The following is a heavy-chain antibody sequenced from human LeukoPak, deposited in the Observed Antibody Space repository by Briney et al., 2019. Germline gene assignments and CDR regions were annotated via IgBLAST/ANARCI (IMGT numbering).Heavy chain of an antibody. Sequence: ASVKVSCKASGNTFTDSYIHWVRQAPGQGLECVGRINPNSGGTNYAQKFQGRVTMTRDTSISTAYMELSSLRYDDTAVYYCVREYCGGDCYPWNWGQGTLVTVSS. CDR2: INPNSGGT. J-gene: IGHJ4*02. CDR3: VREYCGGDCYPWN. D-gene: IGHD2-21*02. V-gene: IGHV1-2*06. CDR1: GNTFTDSY.